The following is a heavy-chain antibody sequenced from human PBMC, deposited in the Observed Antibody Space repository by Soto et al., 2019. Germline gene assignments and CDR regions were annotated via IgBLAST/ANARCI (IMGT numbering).Heavy chain of an antibody. CDR2: IYYSGSI. Sequence: SETLSLTCTVSGGSISSYYWSWIRQPPGKGLEWIGYIYYSGSINYNPSLKSRVTILVDTSKNQFSLKLSSVTAADTAVYYCARAGYSSGWLMGFDYWGQGTLVTVSS. J-gene: IGHJ4*02. CDR3: ARAGYSSGWLMGFDY. V-gene: IGHV4-59*01. CDR1: GGSISSYY. D-gene: IGHD6-19*01.